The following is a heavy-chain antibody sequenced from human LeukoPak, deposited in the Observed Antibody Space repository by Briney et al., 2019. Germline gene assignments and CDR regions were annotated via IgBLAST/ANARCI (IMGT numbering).Heavy chain of an antibody. CDR2: ISPNSGGT. V-gene: IGHV1-2*02. Sequence: GASVTVSCMASAYRFSDYYLHWVRQAPGQGLQWMGWISPNSGGTNYAQKFQGRVTMTRDTSISTVYMELNRLTSDDTAVYYCARGWRINSSGGFVDPWGQGTLVTVFS. CDR1: AYRFSDYY. J-gene: IGHJ5*02. CDR3: ARGWRINSSGGFVDP. D-gene: IGHD6-6*01.